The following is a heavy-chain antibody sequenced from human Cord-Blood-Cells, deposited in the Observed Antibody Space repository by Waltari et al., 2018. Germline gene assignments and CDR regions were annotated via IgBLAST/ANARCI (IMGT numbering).Heavy chain of an antibody. V-gene: IGHV3-30*02. CDR3: AKDQVGGIAARDDAFDI. CDR2: IRYDGSNK. J-gene: IGHJ3*02. Sequence: QVQLVESGGGVVQHGGSLRLSCAASGFTFSSYGMHWVRQAPGQGLEWVAFIRYDGSNKYYADSVKGRFTISRDNSKNTLYLQMNSLRAEDTAVYYCAKDQVGGIAARDDAFDIWGQGTMVTVSS. D-gene: IGHD6-6*01. CDR1: GFTFSSYG.